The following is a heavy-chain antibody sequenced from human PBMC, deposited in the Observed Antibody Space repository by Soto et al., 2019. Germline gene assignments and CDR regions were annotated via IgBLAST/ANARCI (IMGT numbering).Heavy chain of an antibody. CDR2: IYYSGST. D-gene: IGHD2-15*01. Sequence: SETLSLTCSVSGGSIRSYYCSWIRQPPGKGLEWIGYIYYSGSTNYNPSLKSRVTISVDTSKNQFSLKLSSVTAADTAVYYCARSSGGLDWFDPWGQGTLVTVSS. J-gene: IGHJ5*02. CDR3: ARSSGGLDWFDP. V-gene: IGHV4-59*01. CDR1: GGSIRSYY.